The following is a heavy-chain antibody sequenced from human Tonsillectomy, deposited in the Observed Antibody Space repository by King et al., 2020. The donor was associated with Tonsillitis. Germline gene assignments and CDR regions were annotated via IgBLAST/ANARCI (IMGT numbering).Heavy chain of an antibody. CDR1: GFPFSSHW. D-gene: IGHD3-10*01. CDR2: INGDGSSI. V-gene: IGHV3-74*01. CDR3: ARLMGYFDY. J-gene: IGHJ4*02. Sequence: VQLVESGGGLVQPGGSLRLSCAASGFPFSSHWMHWVRQVPGKGLVWVSRINGDGSSIKYADSVKGRFAISRDNAKNTLYLQMNSLKVEDTAVYYCARLMGYFDYWGQGTLVTVSS.